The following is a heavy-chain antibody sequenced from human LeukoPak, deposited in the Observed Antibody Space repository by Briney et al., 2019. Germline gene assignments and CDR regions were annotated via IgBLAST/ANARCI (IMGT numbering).Heavy chain of an antibody. V-gene: IGHV1-2*02. J-gene: IGHJ4*02. D-gene: IGHD6-19*01. Sequence: ASVKVSCKASGYTFTGYYMHWVRQAPGQGLEWMGWINSNSGGTNYAQKFQGRVTMTRDTSISTAYMELSRLRSDDTAVYYCARGVGIAVAGTAASFWGQGTLVTVSS. CDR3: ARGVGIAVAGTAASF. CDR1: GYTFTGYY. CDR2: INSNSGGT.